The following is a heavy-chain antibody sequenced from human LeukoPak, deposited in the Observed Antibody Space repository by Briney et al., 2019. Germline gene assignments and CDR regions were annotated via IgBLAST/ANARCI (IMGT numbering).Heavy chain of an antibody. J-gene: IGHJ4*02. CDR2: IYSGGST. CDR1: GFTVSSNY. Sequence: PGGSLRLSCAASGFTVSSNYMSWVRQAPGKRLEWVSVIYSGGSTYYVDSVKGRFTISRDNSKNTLYLQMNSLRAEDTAVYYCARDLINWGLDYWGQGTLVTVSS. V-gene: IGHV3-66*02. CDR3: ARDLINWGLDY. D-gene: IGHD7-27*01.